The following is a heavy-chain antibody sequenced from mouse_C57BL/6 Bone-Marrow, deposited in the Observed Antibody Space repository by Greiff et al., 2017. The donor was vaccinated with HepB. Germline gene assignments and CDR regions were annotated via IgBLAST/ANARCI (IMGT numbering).Heavy chain of an antibody. CDR3: ARERFYGNYGYFDV. D-gene: IGHD2-1*01. CDR2: INPSTGGT. J-gene: IGHJ1*03. V-gene: IGHV1-42*01. Sequence: VQLKESGPELVKPGASVKISCKASGYSFTGYYMNWVKQSPEKSLEWIGEINPSTGGTTYNQKFKAKATLTVDKSSSTAYMQLKSLTSEDSAVYYCARERFYGNYGYFDVWGTGTTVTVSS. CDR1: GYSFTGYY.